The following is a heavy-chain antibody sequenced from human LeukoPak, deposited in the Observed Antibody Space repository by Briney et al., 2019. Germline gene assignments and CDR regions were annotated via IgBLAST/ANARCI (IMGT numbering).Heavy chain of an antibody. CDR3: ARGPGSGSYFAWFHP. CDR1: GGSFNGYY. V-gene: IGHV4-34*01. D-gene: IGHD3-10*01. J-gene: IGHJ5*02. CDR2: INHSGST. Sequence: PSETLSLTCAVYGGSFNGYYWSWIRQPPGKGLEWMGEINHSGSTNYNPSLKSRVTMSVDTSKNQVSLKLSSVTAADTAVYYCARGPGSGSYFAWFHPWGQGTQDTVSS.